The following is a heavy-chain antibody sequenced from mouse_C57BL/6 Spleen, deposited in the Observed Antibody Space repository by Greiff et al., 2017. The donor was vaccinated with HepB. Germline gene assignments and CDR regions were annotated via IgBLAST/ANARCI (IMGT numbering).Heavy chain of an antibody. D-gene: IGHD2-4*01. Sequence: VQLVESGPELVKPGASVKISCKASGYAFSSSWMNWVKQRPGKGLEWIGRIYPGDGDTNYNGKFKGKATLTADKSSSTAYMQLSSLTSEDSAVYFCARSYDYDGPAWFAYWGQGTLVTVSA. J-gene: IGHJ3*01. CDR3: ARSYDYDGPAWFAY. V-gene: IGHV1-82*01. CDR2: IYPGDGDT. CDR1: GYAFSSSW.